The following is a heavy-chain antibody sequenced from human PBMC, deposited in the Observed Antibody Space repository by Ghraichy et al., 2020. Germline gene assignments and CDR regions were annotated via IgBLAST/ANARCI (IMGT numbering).Heavy chain of an antibody. V-gene: IGHV4-59*08. Sequence: SETLSLTCTVSGGSMRSYYWTWIRQTPGKGLEWIGDINYSESTNYNPSLKSRVNISLGTPKKQFSLRLSSVTAADPAAYYCAGCYISPFCFDPWGQGTLVTVSS. J-gene: IGHJ5*02. CDR2: INYSEST. CDR1: GGSMRSYY. CDR3: AGCYISPFCFDP. D-gene: IGHD3-10*01.